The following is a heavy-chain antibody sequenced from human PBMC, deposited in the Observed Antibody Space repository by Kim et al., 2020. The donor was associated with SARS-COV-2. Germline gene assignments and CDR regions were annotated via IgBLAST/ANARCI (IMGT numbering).Heavy chain of an antibody. CDR2: FDPEDGET. Sequence: ASVKVSCKVSGYTLTELSMHWVRQAPGKGLEWMGGFDPEDGETIYAQKFQGRVTMTEDTSTYTAYMELSSLRSEDTAVYYCATSAAAGRLYWFDPWGQGTLVTVSS. J-gene: IGHJ5*02. CDR1: GYTLTELS. D-gene: IGHD6-13*01. V-gene: IGHV1-24*01. CDR3: ATSAAAGRLYWFDP.